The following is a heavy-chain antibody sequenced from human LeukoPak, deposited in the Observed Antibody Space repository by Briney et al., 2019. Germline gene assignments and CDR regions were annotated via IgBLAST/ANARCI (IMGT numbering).Heavy chain of an antibody. J-gene: IGHJ6*03. V-gene: IGHV5-51*01. Sequence: GESLKISCKGSVYTFTTYWSGWVRQMPGKGLEWMGIIYPGDSDTRYSPSFQGQVTISADKSISTAYLQCSSLKASDTSMYYCTTLVNAYYMDVWGKGTTVTVSS. CDR3: TTLVNAYYMDV. CDR2: IYPGDSDT. CDR1: VYTFTTYW.